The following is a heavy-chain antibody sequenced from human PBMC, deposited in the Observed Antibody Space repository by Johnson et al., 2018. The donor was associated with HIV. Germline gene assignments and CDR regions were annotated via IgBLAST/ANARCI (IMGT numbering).Heavy chain of an antibody. CDR1: GFTFSSYA. J-gene: IGHJ3*02. Sequence: QVQLVESGGGVVQPGRSLRLSCAASGFTFSSYAMHWVRQAPGKGLEWVAVISYDGSNKYYADSVKGRFTISRDNSKNTLYLQMNSLRAEDTAVYYCAREVEITMVQGVIIGDAFDIWGQGTMVTVSS. CDR3: AREVEITMVQGVIIGDAFDI. D-gene: IGHD3-10*01. V-gene: IGHV3-30*04. CDR2: ISYDGSNK.